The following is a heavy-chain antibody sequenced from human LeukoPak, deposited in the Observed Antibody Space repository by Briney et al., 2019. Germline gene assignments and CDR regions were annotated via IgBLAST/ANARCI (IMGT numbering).Heavy chain of an antibody. D-gene: IGHD6-19*01. CDR2: ISYDGSNK. CDR3: AGGGIAVAANY. CDR1: GFTFSSYG. Sequence: GGSLRLSCAASGFTFSSYGTHWVRQAPGKGLEWVAVISYDGSNKYYADSVKGRFTISRDNSKNTLYLQMNSLRAEDTAVYYCAGGGIAVAANYWGQGTLVTVSS. J-gene: IGHJ4*02. V-gene: IGHV3-30*03.